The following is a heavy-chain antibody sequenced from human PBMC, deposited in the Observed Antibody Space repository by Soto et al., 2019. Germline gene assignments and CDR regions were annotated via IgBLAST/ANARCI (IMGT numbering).Heavy chain of an antibody. CDR2: IYYSGST. J-gene: IGHJ4*02. Sequence: QVQLQESGPGLVKPSQTLSLTCTVSGGSISSGGYYWSWIRQHPGKGLEWIGYIYYSGSTYYNPSLKSRVTISVDTSKNQFSLKLSSVTAADTAVYYCARGEELDSSWPPFDYWGQGTLVTVSS. CDR3: ARGEELDSSWPPFDY. CDR1: GGSISSGGYY. V-gene: IGHV4-31*03. D-gene: IGHD6-13*01.